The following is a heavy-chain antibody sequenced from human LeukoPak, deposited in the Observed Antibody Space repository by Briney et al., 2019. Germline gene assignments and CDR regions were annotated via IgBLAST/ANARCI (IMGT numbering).Heavy chain of an antibody. CDR2: IYYSGST. V-gene: IGHV4-59*01. J-gene: IGHJ4*02. D-gene: IGHD3-22*01. CDR1: GGSISSYY. Sequence: SETLSLTCTVSGGSISSYYWSWIRQPPGKGLEWLGYIYYSGSTNYNPSLKSRVTISVDTSKNQFSLKLSSVTAADTAVYYCARGYHDFSGYWLSYFDYWGQGTLVTVSS. CDR3: ARGYHDFSGYWLSYFDY.